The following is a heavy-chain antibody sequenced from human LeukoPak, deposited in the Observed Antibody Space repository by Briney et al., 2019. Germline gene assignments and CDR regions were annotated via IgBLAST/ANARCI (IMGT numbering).Heavy chain of an antibody. V-gene: IGHV3-30*04. CDR1: GFTFSSYT. D-gene: IGHD3-22*01. CDR3: AKDWDLNTYYYDSSGSAG. CDR2: ISYDEGNK. Sequence: GGSLRLSCAASGFTFSSYTMHWVRQAPGKGLEWVAVISYDEGNKHYADSVKGRFTISRDNSRNTLYLQMNSLRAEDTAVYYCAKDWDLNTYYYDSSGSAGWGQGTLVTVSS. J-gene: IGHJ4*02.